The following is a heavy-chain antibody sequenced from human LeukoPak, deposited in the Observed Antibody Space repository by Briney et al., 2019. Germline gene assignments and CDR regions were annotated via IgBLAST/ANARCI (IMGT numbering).Heavy chain of an antibody. CDR2: INSNNGNT. CDR3: ARDALKWEPGYDCYYGLDV. V-gene: IGHV1-18*01. D-gene: IGHD1-26*01. J-gene: IGHJ6*02. Sequence: ASVKVSCKASGYTFTSYGISWVRQAPGQGLEWMGWINSNNGNTEYAQNVQARFTMTTDKSKRTVYMELRSLGSDDTAVDYCARDALKWEPGYDCYYGLDVWGQGTTVTASS. CDR1: GYTFTSYG.